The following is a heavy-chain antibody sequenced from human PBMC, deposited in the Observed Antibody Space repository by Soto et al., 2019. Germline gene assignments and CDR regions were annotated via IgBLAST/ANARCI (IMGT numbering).Heavy chain of an antibody. CDR1: GFTFSNAL. V-gene: IGHV3-15*01. D-gene: IGHD1-1*01. CDR2: IKSKTDGGTT. CDR3: TTDPGTTGDMDV. Sequence: GGPLRLSCAASGFTFSNALMSWVRQSPGKGLEWVGRIKSKTDGGTTDYAAPVKGRFTISRDDSKNTLYLQMNSLKTEDTAVYYCTTDPGTTGDMDVWGQGTTVTVSS. J-gene: IGHJ6*02.